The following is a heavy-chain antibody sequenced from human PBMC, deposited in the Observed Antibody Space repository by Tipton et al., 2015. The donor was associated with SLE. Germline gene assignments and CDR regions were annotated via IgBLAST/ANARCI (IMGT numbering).Heavy chain of an antibody. V-gene: IGHV4-34*01. CDR3: AKEIRGNYFDY. J-gene: IGHJ4*02. Sequence: TLSLTCAVYGGSFSGYYWSWIRQPPGKGLEWIGEINHSGSTNYNPSLKSRVTISVDTSKNQFSLKLSSVTAADTAVYYCAKEIRGNYFDYWGQGTLVTVSS. CDR2: INHSGST. CDR1: GGSFSGYY.